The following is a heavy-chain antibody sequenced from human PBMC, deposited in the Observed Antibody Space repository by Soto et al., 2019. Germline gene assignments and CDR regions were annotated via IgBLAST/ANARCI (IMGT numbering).Heavy chain of an antibody. D-gene: IGHD6-13*01. CDR2: IIPIFGTA. CDR1: GGTFSSYA. J-gene: IGHJ5*02. CDR3: ARADLTGVYTGYSSSYGGFDP. Sequence: QVQLVQSGAEVKKPGSSVKVSCKASGGTFSSYAISWVRQAPGQGLEWMGGIIPIFGTANYAQKFQGRVTIPADESTSTAYMELSSLRSEDTAVYYCARADLTGVYTGYSSSYGGFDPWGQGTLVTVSS. V-gene: IGHV1-69*01.